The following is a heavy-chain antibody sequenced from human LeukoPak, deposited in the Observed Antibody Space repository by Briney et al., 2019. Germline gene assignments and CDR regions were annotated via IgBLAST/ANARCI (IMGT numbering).Heavy chain of an antibody. J-gene: IGHJ5*01. CDR2: ISSSGSTR. V-gene: IGHV3-48*03. CDR3: ARGFELITFGGAIGKLNWFDS. Sequence: PGGSLRLSCAASGFTFRIYDMNWVRQAPGKGLEWVSYISSSGSTRSYADSVQGRFTISRDNAKNSLSLQMSSLRAEDTAVYYCARGFELITFGGAIGKLNWFDSWGQGTLVTVSS. D-gene: IGHD3-16*02. CDR1: GFTFRIYD.